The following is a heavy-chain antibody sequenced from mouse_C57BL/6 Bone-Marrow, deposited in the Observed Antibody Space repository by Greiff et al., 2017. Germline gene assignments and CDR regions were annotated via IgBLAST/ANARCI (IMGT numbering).Heavy chain of an antibody. Sequence: QVQLQQSGAELMKPGASVKLSCKATGYTFTGYWIEWVKQRPGHGLEWIGEILPGSGSTNYNEKFKGKATFTADTSSNTAYMQLSRLTTDDSAIYYCARYPHTTVVPYFFDYWGQGTTLTDSS. J-gene: IGHJ2*01. CDR3: ARYPHTTVVPYFFDY. CDR1: GYTFTGYW. V-gene: IGHV1-9*01. D-gene: IGHD1-1*01. CDR2: ILPGSGST.